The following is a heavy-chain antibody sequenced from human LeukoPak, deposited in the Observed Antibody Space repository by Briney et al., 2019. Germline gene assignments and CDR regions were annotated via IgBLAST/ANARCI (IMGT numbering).Heavy chain of an antibody. D-gene: IGHD6-13*01. J-gene: IGHJ4*02. CDR1: GYTFTGYY. CDR2: INPNSGGT. V-gene: IGHV1-2*06. CDR3: ARDSYSSSWYWEDY. Sequence: ASVKVSCKASGYTFTGYYMHWVRQAPGQGLEWMGRINPNSGGTIYAQKFQGRVTMTRDTSISTAYMELSRLRSDDTAVYYCARDSYSSSWYWEDYWGQGTLVTVSS.